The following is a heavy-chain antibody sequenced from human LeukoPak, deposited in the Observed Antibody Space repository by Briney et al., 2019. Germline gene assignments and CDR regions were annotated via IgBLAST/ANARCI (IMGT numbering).Heavy chain of an antibody. CDR2: IYHSGNT. D-gene: IGHD4-23*01. V-gene: IGHV4-38-2*02. J-gene: IGHJ6*03. CDR1: GYSISSAYY. CDR3: ARLRWDFYYMDV. Sequence: SETLSLTCTVSGYSISSAYYWGWIRQSPGKGLEWIGTIYHSGNTYYNPSLKSRVTISLDMSKSQFSLKLTSVTAADTAVYYCARLRWDFYYMDVWGKGTTVTISS.